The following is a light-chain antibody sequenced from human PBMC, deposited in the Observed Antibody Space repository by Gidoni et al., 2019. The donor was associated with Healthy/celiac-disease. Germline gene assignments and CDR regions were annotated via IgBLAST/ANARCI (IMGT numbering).Light chain of an antibody. Sequence: DIKMTQTPSSVSASVGDRVTITCRASKGISSWLAWYQQKPANAPKLLIYAASSLQSGVPSSFSGSGSGTDFTLTISSLQPEDFATYYCQQANSFPRTFGQGTRLESK. CDR3: QQANSFPRT. J-gene: IGKJ5*01. CDR1: KGISSW. V-gene: IGKV1D-12*01. CDR2: AAS.